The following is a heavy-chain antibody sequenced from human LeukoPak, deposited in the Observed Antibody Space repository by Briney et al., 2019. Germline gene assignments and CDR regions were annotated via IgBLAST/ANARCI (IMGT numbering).Heavy chain of an antibody. Sequence: GGSLRLSCAASGFTFSSYAMHWVRQAPGKGLEWVAVISYDGSNKYYADSVKGRFTISRDNTKNSVYLQMGSLRAEDTAVYYCAREVWGPEYWGQGTLVTVSS. CDR2: ISYDGSNK. D-gene: IGHD1-14*01. CDR3: AREVWGPEY. CDR1: GFTFSSYA. V-gene: IGHV3-30-3*01. J-gene: IGHJ4*02.